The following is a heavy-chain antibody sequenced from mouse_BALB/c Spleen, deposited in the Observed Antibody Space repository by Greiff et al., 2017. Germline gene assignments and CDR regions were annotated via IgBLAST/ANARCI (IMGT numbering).Heavy chain of an antibody. D-gene: IGHD2-12*01. CDR3: ARADDGGYYAMDY. Sequence: EVQLVESGGGLVKPGGSLKLSCAASGFTFSDYYMYWVRQTPEKRLEWVATISDGGSYTYYPDSVKGRFTISRDNAKNNLYLQMSSLKSEDTAMYYCARADDGGYYAMDYWGQGTSVTVSS. CDR1: GFTFSDYY. CDR2: ISDGGSYT. V-gene: IGHV5-4*02. J-gene: IGHJ4*01.